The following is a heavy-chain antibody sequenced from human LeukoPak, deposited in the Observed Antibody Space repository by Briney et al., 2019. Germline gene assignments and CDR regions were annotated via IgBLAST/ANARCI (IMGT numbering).Heavy chain of an antibody. Sequence: GGSLRLSCAASGFTFSSYAMHWVRQAPGKGLEWVAVISYDGSNKYYADSVKGRFTISRDNSKNTLYLQMNSLRAEDTAVYYCARDGIAAAGYGMDVWGQGTTVTVSS. CDR3: ARDGIAAAGYGMDV. V-gene: IGHV3-30-3*01. CDR2: ISYDGSNK. J-gene: IGHJ6*02. CDR1: GFTFSSYA. D-gene: IGHD6-13*01.